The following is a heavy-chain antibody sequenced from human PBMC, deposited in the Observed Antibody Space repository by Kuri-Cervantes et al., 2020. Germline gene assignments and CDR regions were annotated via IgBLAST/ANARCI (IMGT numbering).Heavy chain of an antibody. CDR2: ISGSGFST. J-gene: IGHJ4*02. V-gene: IGHV3-23*01. Sequence: LSLTCAVYGGSFSGYYWSWVRQAPGKGLEWVSVISGSGFSTHYADSVKGRFTISRDNSKNTLYLRMNSLRGQDTSVYYCARDPSPDPYSSGPYYFDSWGQGTLVTVSS. CDR3: ARDPSPDPYSSGPYYFDS. CDR1: GGSFSGYY. D-gene: IGHD6-19*01.